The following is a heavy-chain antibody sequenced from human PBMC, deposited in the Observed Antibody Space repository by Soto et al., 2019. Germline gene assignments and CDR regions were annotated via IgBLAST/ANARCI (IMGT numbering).Heavy chain of an antibody. V-gene: IGHV4-31*03. CDR1: GGSISSGVYH. CDR2: IYYSGST. J-gene: IGHJ5*02. D-gene: IGHD3-10*01. CDR3: ARQFGSGSYYYWFDP. Sequence: QVQLQESGPGLVKPSQTLSLTCTVSGGSISSGVYHWNWIRQYPGKGLEWIGYIYYSGSTYYNPSLKSRVAISVDTSKNQFSLKLSSVTAADTAMYYCARQFGSGSYYYWFDPWGQGTLDTVSS.